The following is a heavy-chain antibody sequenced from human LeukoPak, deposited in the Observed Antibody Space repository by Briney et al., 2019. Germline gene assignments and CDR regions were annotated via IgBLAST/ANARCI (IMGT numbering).Heavy chain of an antibody. CDR3: AKDIEMAYSYVGFVLDY. CDR2: ISYDGSNK. J-gene: IGHJ4*02. V-gene: IGHV3-30-3*01. CDR1: GFTFSSYA. Sequence: GGSLRLSCAASGFTFSSYAMHWVRQAPGKGLEWVAVISYDGSNKYYADSVKGRFTISRDNSKNTLYLHMNSLRAEDTAVYYCAKDIEMAYSYVGFVLDYWGQGTLVTVSS. D-gene: IGHD5-18*01.